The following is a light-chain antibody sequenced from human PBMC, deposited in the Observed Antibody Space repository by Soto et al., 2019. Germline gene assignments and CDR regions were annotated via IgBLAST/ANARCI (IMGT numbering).Light chain of an antibody. CDR3: QQYDNLPTWT. CDR1: QSISSW. V-gene: IGKV1-33*01. J-gene: IGKJ1*01. CDR2: DAS. Sequence: DIQMTQSPSTLSASVGDRVTITCRAGQSISSWLAWYQQKPGKAPKLLIYDASNLETGVPSRFSGSGSGTDFTCTISSLQPEDIATYYCQQYDNLPTWTFGQVTKVDIK.